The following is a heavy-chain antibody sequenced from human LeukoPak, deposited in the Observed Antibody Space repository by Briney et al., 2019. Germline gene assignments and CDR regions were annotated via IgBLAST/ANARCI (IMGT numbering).Heavy chain of an antibody. CDR2: VNPSGDST. Sequence: GASVKLSCKASGYTFSNYNIHWLRQAPGQGLEWMGIVNPSGDSTNYAQNFRGRVTMTGDTSTSTVYMELSSLRSEDTAVYYCARVRDGYNDAYDIWGQGTMVTVTS. CDR3: ARVRDGYNDAYDI. D-gene: IGHD5-24*01. V-gene: IGHV1-46*01. J-gene: IGHJ3*02. CDR1: GYTFSNYN.